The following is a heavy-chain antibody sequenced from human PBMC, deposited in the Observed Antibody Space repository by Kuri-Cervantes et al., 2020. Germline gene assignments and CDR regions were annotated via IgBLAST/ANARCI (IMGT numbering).Heavy chain of an antibody. Sequence: GESLKISCAASGFTFSSYAMSWVRQAPGKGLEWVSAISGSGGSTYYADSVKGRFTISRDNAKNSLYLQMNSLRAEDTAVYYCARAPLTFLDYWDQGTLVTVSS. CDR3: ARAPLTFLDY. CDR2: ISGSGGST. D-gene: IGHD2-21*01. J-gene: IGHJ4*02. V-gene: IGHV3-23*01. CDR1: GFTFSSYA.